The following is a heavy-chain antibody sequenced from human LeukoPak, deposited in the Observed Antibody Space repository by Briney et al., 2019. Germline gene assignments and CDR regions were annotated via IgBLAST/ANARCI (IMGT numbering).Heavy chain of an antibody. CDR2: ISAYNGNT. V-gene: IGHV1-18*01. CDR1: GYTFTSYG. Sequence: ASVKVSCKASGYTFTSYGISWVRQAPGQGLEWMGWISAYNGNTNYAQKLQGRGTMTTDTSTSTAYMELRSLRSDDTAVYYCALVVVAATPFWFDPWGQGTLVTVSS. J-gene: IGHJ5*02. CDR3: ALVVVAATPFWFDP. D-gene: IGHD2-15*01.